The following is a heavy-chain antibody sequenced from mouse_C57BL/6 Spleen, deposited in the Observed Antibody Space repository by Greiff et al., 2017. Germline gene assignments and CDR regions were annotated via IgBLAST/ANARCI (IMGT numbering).Heavy chain of an antibody. CDR2: ISYSGST. V-gene: IGHV3-1*01. Sequence: EVMLVESGPGMVNPSQSLSLTCTVTGYSITSGYDWHWIRHFPGNKLEWMGYISYSGSTNYNPSLKSRISITHDTSKNHFFLKLNSVTTEDTSTYYDARGDYAMDYWGQGTSVTVSS. CDR1: GYSITSGYD. CDR3: ARGDYAMDY. J-gene: IGHJ4*01.